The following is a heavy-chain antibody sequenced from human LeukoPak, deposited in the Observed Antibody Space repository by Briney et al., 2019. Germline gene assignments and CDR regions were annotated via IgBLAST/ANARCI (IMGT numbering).Heavy chain of an antibody. J-gene: IGHJ4*02. Sequence: GETLRLSCAASGFTFSSYGMSWVRQAPGKGLEWVSAISDSGGRTFYADSVKGRFTISRDNAKNSLYLQMNSLRAEDTAVYYCARDHATYYYDSSGYYDYWGQGTLVTVSS. CDR1: GFTFSSYG. CDR2: ISDSGGRT. V-gene: IGHV3-23*01. D-gene: IGHD3-22*01. CDR3: ARDHATYYYDSSGYYDY.